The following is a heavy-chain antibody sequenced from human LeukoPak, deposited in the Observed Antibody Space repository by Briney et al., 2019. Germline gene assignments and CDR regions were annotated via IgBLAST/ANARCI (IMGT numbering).Heavy chain of an antibody. CDR3: ARGGTRGYSPVDY. J-gene: IGHJ4*02. V-gene: IGHV3-74*01. Sequence: GGSLRLSCAASGFTFSTYWMHWVRQAPGKGLVWVSRITNDGSSTTYADSVKGRFTISRDNAKNMLYLQVNSLRAEDTAVYYCARGGTRGYSPVDYWGQGILVTVSS. CDR1: GFTFSTYW. CDR2: ITNDGSST. D-gene: IGHD5-18*01.